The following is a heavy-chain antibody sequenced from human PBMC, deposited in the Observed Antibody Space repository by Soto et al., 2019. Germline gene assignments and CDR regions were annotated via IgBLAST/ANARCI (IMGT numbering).Heavy chain of an antibody. J-gene: IGHJ4*02. CDR1: GFTFSKPG. D-gene: IGHD2-21*02. CDR2: ISYDGSDK. CDR3: AKDRRKWGDSPFEK. Sequence: QVQLVESGGGVVQPGRSLRVSCAASGFTFSKPGMHWVRQAPGKGLEWVAGISYDGSDKYYADSVKGRFTISRDNSKNTLNLQMNTLRVEDTAVYYCAKDRRKWGDSPFEKWGQGTLVTVSS. V-gene: IGHV3-30*18.